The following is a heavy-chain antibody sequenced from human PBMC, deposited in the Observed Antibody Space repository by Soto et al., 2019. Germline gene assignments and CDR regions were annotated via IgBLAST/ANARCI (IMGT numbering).Heavy chain of an antibody. J-gene: IGHJ4*02. CDR2: ISYDGRNK. CDR3: AKGGRQWLVTSDFNY. CDR1: GFSFSNFA. D-gene: IGHD6-19*01. Sequence: QVQLVESGGGVVQPGRSLRLSCAASGFSFSNFAMHWVRQPPGKGLEWVAIISYDGRNKYCADSVKGRFTISRDSSKNTVSLEMPSLRAEDTAVYYCAKGGRQWLVTSDFNYWGQGALVTVSS. V-gene: IGHV3-30*18.